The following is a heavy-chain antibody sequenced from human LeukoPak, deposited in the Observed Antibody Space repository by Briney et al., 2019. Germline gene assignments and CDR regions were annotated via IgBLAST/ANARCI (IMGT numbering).Heavy chain of an antibody. CDR2: ISGDGGST. V-gene: IGHV3-43*02. CDR1: GFTFDDYA. D-gene: IGHD2-15*01. J-gene: IGHJ6*03. CDR3: AKAMVVRKYYYYYYYMDV. Sequence: GGSLRLSCAASGFTFDDYAMHWVRQAPGKGLEWVSLISGDGGSTYYADSVKGRFTISRDNSKNSLYLQMNGLRTEDTALYYCAKAMVVRKYYYYYYYMDVWGKGTTVTVSS.